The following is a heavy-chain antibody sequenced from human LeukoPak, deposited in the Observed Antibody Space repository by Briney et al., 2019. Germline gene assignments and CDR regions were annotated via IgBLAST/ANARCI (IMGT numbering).Heavy chain of an antibody. Sequence: ASVKVSCKASGYTFTYHYIHLVRQVPGQGLEWMGIINPSNGNTNYAQKFQGRVTMTRDTSTSTVYMELNSLRGEDTAVYYCAARPPIVVAGPFDYWGQGTLVTVSS. J-gene: IGHJ4*02. CDR3: AARPPIVVAGPFDY. CDR2: INPSNGNT. D-gene: IGHD6-19*01. CDR1: GYTFTYHY. V-gene: IGHV1-46*01.